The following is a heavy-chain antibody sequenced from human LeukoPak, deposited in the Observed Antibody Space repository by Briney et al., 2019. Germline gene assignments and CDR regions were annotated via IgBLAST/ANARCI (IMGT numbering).Heavy chain of an antibody. CDR1: GFTFSSYG. J-gene: IGHJ4*02. CDR3: ARVGVTAIAYYFDY. V-gene: IGHV3-30*03. CDR2: ISYDGSNK. Sequence: GGSLRLSCAASGFTFSSYGMHWVRQAPGKGLEWVAVISYDGSNKYYADSVKGRFTISRDNAKNSLYLQMNSLRAEDTAVYYCARVGVTAIAYYFDYWGQGTLVTVSS. D-gene: IGHD5-18*01.